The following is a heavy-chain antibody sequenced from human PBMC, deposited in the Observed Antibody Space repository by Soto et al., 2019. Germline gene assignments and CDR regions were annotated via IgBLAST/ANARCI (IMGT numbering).Heavy chain of an antibody. D-gene: IGHD1-20*01. CDR2: ISSRIDI. Sequence: GGSLRLSCVGSGFTFSTYSINWVRQAPGKGLEWVSSISSRIDIYYADSVKGRFTISRDNAKNSVSLQMNSLRAEDTAVYYCAREYNARPIAYGLDVWGQGTKVTVSS. CDR1: GFTFSTYS. CDR3: AREYNARPIAYGLDV. J-gene: IGHJ6*02. V-gene: IGHV3-21*01.